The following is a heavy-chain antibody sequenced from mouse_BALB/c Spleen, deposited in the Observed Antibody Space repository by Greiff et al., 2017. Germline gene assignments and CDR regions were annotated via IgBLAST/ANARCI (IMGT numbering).Heavy chain of an antibody. CDR3: AREVPRRGGYAMDY. CDR1: GYSFTGYY. Sequence: EGQLQQSGPELVKTGASVKISCKASGYSFTGYYMHWVKQSHGKSLEWIGYISCYNGATSYNQKFKGKATLTVDKSSSTAYMELLSLTSEDSAVYYCAREVPRRGGYAMDYWGQGTSVTVSS. J-gene: IGHJ4*01. CDR2: ISCYNGAT. V-gene: IGHV1-26*01.